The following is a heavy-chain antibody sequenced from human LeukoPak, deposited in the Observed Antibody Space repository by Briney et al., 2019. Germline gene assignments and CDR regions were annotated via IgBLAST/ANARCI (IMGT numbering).Heavy chain of an antibody. J-gene: IGHJ4*02. CDR3: ARDLYLGTYNLDY. CDR2: INPNSGGT. V-gene: IGHV1-2*02. Sequence: ASVKASCKASGYTFTGYYMHWVRQAPGQGLEWMGWINPNSGGTNYAQKFQGRVTMTRDTSISTAYMELSRLRSDDTAVYYCARDLYLGTYNLDYWGQGTLVTVSS. CDR1: GYTFTGYY. D-gene: IGHD1-1*01.